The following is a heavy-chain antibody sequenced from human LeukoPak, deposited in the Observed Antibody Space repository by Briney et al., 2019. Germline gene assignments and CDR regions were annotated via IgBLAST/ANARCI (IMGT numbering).Heavy chain of an antibody. J-gene: IGHJ4*02. CDR2: IYHTGST. Sequence: SETLSLTCTISGGSVSDYYWSWIRQSPGKGLEWIGYIYHTGSTSYSPSLKGRVTISAGTSQNQFSLKLSSVTAADTAVYYCASRKLGNDYWGQGTLVTVSS. CDR3: ASRKLGNDY. D-gene: IGHD7-27*01. V-gene: IGHV4-59*02. CDR1: GGSVSDYY.